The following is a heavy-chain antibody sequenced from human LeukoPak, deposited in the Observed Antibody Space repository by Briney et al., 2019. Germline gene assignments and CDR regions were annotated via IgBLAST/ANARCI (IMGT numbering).Heavy chain of an antibody. J-gene: IGHJ5*02. CDR1: GYTFTSYD. D-gene: IGHD3-3*01. Sequence: ASVKVSCKASGYTFTSYDINWVRQAPGQGLEWMGWMNPNSGNTGYAQKFQGRVTMTRNTSISTAYMELSSLRSEDTAVYYCARSDFWSGYFWFDPWGQGTLVTVSS. CDR2: MNPNSGNT. CDR3: ARSDFWSGYFWFDP. V-gene: IGHV1-8*01.